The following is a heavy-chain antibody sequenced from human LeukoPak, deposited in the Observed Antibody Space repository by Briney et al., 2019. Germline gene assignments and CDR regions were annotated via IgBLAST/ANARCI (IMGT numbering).Heavy chain of an antibody. CDR1: GGTFSNYA. J-gene: IGHJ4*02. V-gene: IGHV1-69*13. Sequence: SVKVSCKASGGTFSNYAVSWVRQAPGQGLEWMGGFIPVFGPANYAQKFQGRVTITADESTSTAYMELSSLRSEDTAVYYCARAGEVYNSGSYLQYWGQGTLVTVSS. D-gene: IGHD6-19*01. CDR3: ARAGEVYNSGSYLQY. CDR2: FIPVFGPA.